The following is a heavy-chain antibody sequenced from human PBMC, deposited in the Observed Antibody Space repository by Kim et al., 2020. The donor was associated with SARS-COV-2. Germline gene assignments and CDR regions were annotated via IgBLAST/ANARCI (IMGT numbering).Heavy chain of an antibody. V-gene: IGHV1-18*01. CDR2: ISAYNGNT. CDR3: ARAEGGSYFRY. D-gene: IGHD3-16*01. CDR1: GYPFTSYG. J-gene: IGHJ1*01. Sequence: ASLKFSCKSSGYPFTSYGISWVRQAPGQGLEWMGWISAYNGNTNYAQKLQGRVTMTTDTSTSTAYMELRSLRSDDTAVYYCARAEGGSYFRYWGQGTLVTVSS.